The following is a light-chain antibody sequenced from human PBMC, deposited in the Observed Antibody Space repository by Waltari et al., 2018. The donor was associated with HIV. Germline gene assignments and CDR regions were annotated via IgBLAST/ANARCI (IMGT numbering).Light chain of an antibody. CDR1: QSVSSSY. Sequence: EIVLTQSPGTLSLSPGERATLSCRASQSVSSSYLAWYQQKPGQAPRLLIYGASNRATGIPDRFSGSGSGTDFALTIGRLEPEDFAVYYCQQYGSSKGPYTFGQGTKLEIK. CDR3: QQYGSSKGPYT. CDR2: GAS. V-gene: IGKV3-20*01. J-gene: IGKJ2*01.